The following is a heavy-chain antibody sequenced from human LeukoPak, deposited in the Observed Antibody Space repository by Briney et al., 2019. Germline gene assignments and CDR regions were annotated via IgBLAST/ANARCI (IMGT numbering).Heavy chain of an antibody. CDR1: GFTFSSYA. Sequence: GGSLRLSCAASGFTFSSYAMSWVRQAPGKGLEWVSAISGSGGSTYYADSVKGRFTISRDNTKNTLYLQMNSLRAEDTAVYYCAKGPGVMVRGVSGPYGMDVWGQGTTVTVSS. CDR2: ISGSGGST. J-gene: IGHJ6*02. CDR3: AKGPGVMVRGVSGPYGMDV. V-gene: IGHV3-23*01. D-gene: IGHD3-10*01.